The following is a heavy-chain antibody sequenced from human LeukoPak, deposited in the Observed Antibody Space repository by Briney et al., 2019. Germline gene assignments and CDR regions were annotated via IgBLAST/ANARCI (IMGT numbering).Heavy chain of an antibody. Sequence: PSETLSLTCAVSGGSISSSNWWSWVRQPPGKGLEWIGEIYHSGSTNYNPSLKSRVTISVDKSKNQFSLKLSSVTAADTAVYYCARVNSGSGAYYYYMDVWGKGTTVTVSS. CDR2: IYHSGST. V-gene: IGHV4-4*02. D-gene: IGHD3-10*01. CDR3: ARVNSGSGAYYYYMDV. J-gene: IGHJ6*03. CDR1: GGSISSSNW.